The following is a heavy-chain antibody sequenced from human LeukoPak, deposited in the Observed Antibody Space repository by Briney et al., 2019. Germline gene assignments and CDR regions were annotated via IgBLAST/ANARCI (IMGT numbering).Heavy chain of an antibody. CDR3: ARKGYTIGSFDY. CDR2: IYHSGST. V-gene: IGHV4-4*02. J-gene: IGHJ4*02. Sequence: MPSGTLSLTCAVSGGSISSSYWWSWVRQPPGKGLEWIGEIYHSGSTNYNPSLKSRVTISVDKSKSQFSLKLSSVTAADTAVYYCARKGYTIGSFDYWGQGTLVTVSS. D-gene: IGHD5-18*01. CDR1: GGSISSSYW.